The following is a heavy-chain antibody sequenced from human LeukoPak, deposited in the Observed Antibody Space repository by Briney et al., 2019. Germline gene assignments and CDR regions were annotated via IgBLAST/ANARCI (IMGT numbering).Heavy chain of an antibody. V-gene: IGHV4-30-2*01. Sequence: SQTLSLTCAVSGGSISSGGYAWRWIRQPPGKGLEWIGYIYQSGSTYYNPSLKSRVTISVDRSKNQFSLKLSSVTAADTDVYYCARDSGSRFDPWGQGTLVTVSS. CDR1: GGSISSGGYA. J-gene: IGHJ5*02. CDR2: IYQSGST. CDR3: ARDSGSRFDP. D-gene: IGHD3-22*01.